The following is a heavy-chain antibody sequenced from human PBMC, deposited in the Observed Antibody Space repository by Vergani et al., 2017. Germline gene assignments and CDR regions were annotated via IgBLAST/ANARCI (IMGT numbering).Heavy chain of an antibody. D-gene: IGHD7-27*01. V-gene: IGHV1-8*01. CDR2: MNPNSGNI. CDR1: GYTFTSYD. CDR3: ARCPGFDGANWGDY. Sequence: QVHLVQSGAEVKKPGASVKVSCKASGYTFTSYDINWVRQATGQGLEWMGWMNPNSGNIGYAQKFQGRVTMTRNTSISTAYMELSSLRSDDTAVYYCARCPGFDGANWGDYWGQGTLVTVSS. J-gene: IGHJ4*02.